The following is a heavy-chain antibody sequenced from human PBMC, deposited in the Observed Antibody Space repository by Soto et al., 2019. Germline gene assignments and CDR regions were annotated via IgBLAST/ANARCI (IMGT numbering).Heavy chain of an antibody. Sequence: PGGSLRLSCAASGFTFSDYYMSWIRQAPGKGLEWVSYISSSGSTIYYADSVKGRFTISRDNAKNSLYLQMNSLRAEDTAVYYCARAIYCSSTSCYPYWGQGTPVTVSS. CDR3: ARAIYCSSTSCYPY. CDR2: ISSSGSTI. J-gene: IGHJ4*02. V-gene: IGHV3-11*01. CDR1: GFTFSDYY. D-gene: IGHD2-2*01.